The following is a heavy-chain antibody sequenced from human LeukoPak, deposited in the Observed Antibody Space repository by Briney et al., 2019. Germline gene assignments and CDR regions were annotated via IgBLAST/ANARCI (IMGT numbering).Heavy chain of an antibody. Sequence: PGGSLRLSCAASGFTFSTFAMIWVRQPPGKGLEWVSSIFPSGGEIHYADSVGGRFTISRDNSKSTLSLQMNSLRAEDTAIYYCATYRQVLLPFESWGQGTLVTVSP. V-gene: IGHV3-23*01. CDR1: GFTFSTFA. D-gene: IGHD2-8*02. CDR3: ATYRQVLLPFES. CDR2: IFPSGGEI. J-gene: IGHJ4*02.